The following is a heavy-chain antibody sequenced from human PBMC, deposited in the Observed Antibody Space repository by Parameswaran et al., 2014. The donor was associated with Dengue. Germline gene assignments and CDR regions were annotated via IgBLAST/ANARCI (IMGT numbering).Heavy chain of an antibody. J-gene: IGHJ4*02. D-gene: IGHD4-11*01. Sequence: WVRQAPGQGLEWMGWISASNGNTKYEQKFQGRVTMTTDTSTTTAYMELRSLRSDDTAVYYCARAPTRYYFDYWGPGNPGHRLL. V-gene: IGHV1-18*01. CDR2: ISASNGNT. CDR3: ARAPTRYYFDY.